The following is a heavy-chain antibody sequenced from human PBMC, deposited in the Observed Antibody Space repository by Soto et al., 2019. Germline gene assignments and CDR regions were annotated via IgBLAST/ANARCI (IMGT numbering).Heavy chain of an antibody. Sequence: PSETLSLTCTVSGGSISSSSYYWGWIRQPPGKGLKRIGKINHSGSTNYNPSLKSRVTISVDTSKNLFSLKLSSVTAADTAVYYCARGRGIAARPRYNWFDPWGQGTLVTVSS. J-gene: IGHJ5*02. CDR2: INHSGST. D-gene: IGHD6-6*01. V-gene: IGHV4-39*07. CDR1: GGSISSSSYY. CDR3: ARGRGIAARPRYNWFDP.